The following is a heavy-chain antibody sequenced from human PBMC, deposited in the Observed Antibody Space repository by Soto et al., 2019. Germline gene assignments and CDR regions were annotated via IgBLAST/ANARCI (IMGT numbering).Heavy chain of an antibody. CDR1: GGSVSSGDYY. Sequence: ASETLSLTCTVSGGSVSSGDYYWSWIRQPPGKGLEWIGYIYYSGNTNYNPSLKSRVIISVDTSENLFSLKLTSVTAADTAVYYCARIPVDTSMIYWLDPWGQGTLVTVSS. J-gene: IGHJ5*02. D-gene: IGHD5-18*01. V-gene: IGHV4-61*08. CDR3: ARIPVDTSMIYWLDP. CDR2: IYYSGNT.